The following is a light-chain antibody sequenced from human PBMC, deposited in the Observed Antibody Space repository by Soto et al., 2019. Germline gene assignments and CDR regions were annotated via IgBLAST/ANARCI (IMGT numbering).Light chain of an antibody. CDR3: HHYDRSPIFT. Sequence: EIVLTQSPGTLSLSPGERATLSCRASQTVSDNHLAWYHQKPGQPPRLLISGASNRATGIPDRFSGRGSGTDFTLTISRLEPEDFATYYCHHYDRSPIFTFGPGTKVDI. V-gene: IGKV3-20*01. CDR2: GAS. CDR1: QTVSDNH. J-gene: IGKJ3*01.